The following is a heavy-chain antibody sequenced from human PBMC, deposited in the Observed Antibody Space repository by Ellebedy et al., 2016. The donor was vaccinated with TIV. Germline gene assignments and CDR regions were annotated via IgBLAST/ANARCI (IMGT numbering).Heavy chain of an antibody. D-gene: IGHD2-2*01. J-gene: IGHJ6*02. CDR1: GFIFSNAW. CDR3: ATEKGATDQYYYGMDV. V-gene: IGHV3-15*01. CDR2: IKRITEGGIL. Sequence: GESLKISXAASGFIFSNAWMTWVRQAPGKGPEWVGRIKRITEGGILDYAAPVKGRFAISRDDSRNTLYLQMNSLQTDDTAVYYCATEKGATDQYYYGMDVWGQGTTVTVSS.